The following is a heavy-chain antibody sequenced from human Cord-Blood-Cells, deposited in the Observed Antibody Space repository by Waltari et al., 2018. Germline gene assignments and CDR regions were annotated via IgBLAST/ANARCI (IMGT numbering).Heavy chain of an antibody. CDR3: KSGYSSSSDNWYFDL. CDR1: GYTLPELS. D-gene: IGHD6-6*01. CDR2: VNPDDGET. Sequence: QVQLVQSGAEVKKPGASVKVSCKVSGYTLPELSMHWVRPAPGKGLEWMGGVNPDDGETTNAKEFQGRVTRTEDTSTDTAYMELSSLSSEDTAVYYCKSGYSSSSDNWYFDLWGRCTLVTVSS. J-gene: IGHJ2*01. V-gene: IGHV1-24*01.